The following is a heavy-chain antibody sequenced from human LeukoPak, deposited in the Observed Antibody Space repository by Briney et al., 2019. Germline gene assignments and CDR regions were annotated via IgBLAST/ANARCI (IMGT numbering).Heavy chain of an antibody. CDR2: ISWNSGSI. D-gene: IGHD3-10*01. J-gene: IGHJ4*02. CDR3: ARETRVRLRGGQHDFFDY. CDR1: GFTFDDYA. V-gene: IGHV3-9*03. Sequence: GGSLRLSCAASGFTFDDYAMHWVRQAPGKGLEWVSGISWNSGSIGYADSVKGRFTISRDNSKNTLYLQMGSLRAEDMAVYYCARETRVRLRGGQHDFFDYWGQGTLVTVSS.